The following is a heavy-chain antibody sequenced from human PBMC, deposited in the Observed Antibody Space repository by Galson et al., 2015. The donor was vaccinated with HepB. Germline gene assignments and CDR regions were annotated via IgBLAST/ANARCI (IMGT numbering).Heavy chain of an antibody. J-gene: IGHJ4*02. CDR2: LSWNSGSK. D-gene: IGHD5-24*01. CDR1: GFSFDDYV. CDR3: AIGIEMVTIADY. V-gene: IGHV3-9*01. Sequence: SLRLSCAMSGFSFDDYVMHWVRQAPGKGLQWVSSLSWNSGSKDYADSVKGRFTISRDNAKNSLYLQMDSLRVEDTALYYCAIGIEMVTIADYWGLGTLVTVSS.